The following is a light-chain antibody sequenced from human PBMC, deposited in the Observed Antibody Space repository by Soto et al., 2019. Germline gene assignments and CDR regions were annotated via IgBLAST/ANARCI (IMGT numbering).Light chain of an antibody. J-gene: IGLJ1*01. CDR3: AAWDDSLSGLYV. V-gene: IGLV1-47*02. Sequence: VLTQPPSASGTPGQRVTISCSGSTSNIGSNAVYWYQQVPGTAPKLLIQSSSQRPSGVPDRFSGSKSGTSASLAISVLRSEDEAGYYCAAWDDSLSGLYVFGTGTKVTGL. CDR2: SSS. CDR1: TSNIGSNA.